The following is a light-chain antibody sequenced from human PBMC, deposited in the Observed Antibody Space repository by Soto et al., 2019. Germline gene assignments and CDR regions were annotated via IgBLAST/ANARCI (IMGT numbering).Light chain of an antibody. CDR3: QQYYSTPRT. Sequence: DFVMTQSPDSLAVSLGERATINCKSSQSVLYSSNNKNFLAWYQQKPRQPPKLLIYWASTRESGVPDRFSGSGSGTDFNLTISILQAEDVAVYYCQQYYSTPRTFGQGTKVEIK. J-gene: IGKJ1*01. CDR2: WAS. V-gene: IGKV4-1*01. CDR1: QSVLYSSNNKNF.